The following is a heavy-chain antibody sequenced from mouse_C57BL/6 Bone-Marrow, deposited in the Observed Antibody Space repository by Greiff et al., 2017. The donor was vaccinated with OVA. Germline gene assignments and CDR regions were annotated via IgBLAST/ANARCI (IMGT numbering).Heavy chain of an antibody. CDR2: INPNNGGT. Sequence: VQLKQSGPELVKPGASVKIPCKASGYTFTDYNIDWVKQSHGKSLEWIGDINPNNGGTIYNQKFKGKATLTVDKSSSTAYMELRSLTSEDTAVYYCARSNYSNYLDYWGQGTTLTVSS. V-gene: IGHV1-18*01. CDR1: GYTFTDYN. D-gene: IGHD2-5*01. CDR3: ARSNYSNYLDY. J-gene: IGHJ2*01.